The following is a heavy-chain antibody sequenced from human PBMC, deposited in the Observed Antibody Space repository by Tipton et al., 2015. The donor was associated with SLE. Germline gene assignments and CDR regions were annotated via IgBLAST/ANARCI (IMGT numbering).Heavy chain of an antibody. J-gene: IGHJ6*02. CDR3: ARDAGMDV. V-gene: IGHV4-59*01. CDR1: GVSISTYY. CDR2: IYYSGST. Sequence: LRLSCTVSGVSISTYYWSWVRQPPGKGLEWIGYIYYSGSTNHNPSLKSRVTMSVDTSKNQFSLKLSSVTAADTAVYYCARDAGMDVWGQGITVTVFS.